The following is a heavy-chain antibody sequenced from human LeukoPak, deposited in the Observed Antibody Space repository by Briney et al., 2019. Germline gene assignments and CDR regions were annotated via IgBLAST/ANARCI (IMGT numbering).Heavy chain of an antibody. CDR1: GFTFNNYA. D-gene: IGHD2-21*02. V-gene: IGHV3-23*01. CDR3: AKEGPYCGGDCYGVFDY. Sequence: PGGSLRLSCAASGFTFNNYAVAWVRQTPEKGLEWVSVISGRGSTIYYADSVKGRFTISRDNSKNTLYLQMNGLRAEDTAVYYCAKEGPYCGGDCYGVFDYWGQGTLVTVSS. J-gene: IGHJ4*02. CDR2: ISGRGSTI.